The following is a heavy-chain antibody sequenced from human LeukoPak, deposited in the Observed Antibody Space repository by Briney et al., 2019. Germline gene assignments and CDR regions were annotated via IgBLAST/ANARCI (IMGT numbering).Heavy chain of an antibody. J-gene: IGHJ1*01. CDR2: INHSGST. V-gene: IGHV4-34*01. Sequence: GSLRLSCAASGFTFSNAWMSWVRQAPGKGLEWIGEINHSGSTNYNPSLKSRVTISVDTSKNQFSLKLSSVTAADTAVYYCARAPRRIAVAGKALQHWGQGTLVTVSS. CDR1: GFTFSNAW. D-gene: IGHD6-19*01. CDR3: ARAPRRIAVAGKALQH.